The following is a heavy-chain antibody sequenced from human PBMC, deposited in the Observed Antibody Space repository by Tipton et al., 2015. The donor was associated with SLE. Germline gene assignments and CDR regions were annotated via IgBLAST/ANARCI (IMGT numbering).Heavy chain of an antibody. D-gene: IGHD4-11*01. J-gene: IGHJ6*02. V-gene: IGHV4-31*09. Sequence: TLSLTCTVSSDSFNIIGYYWSWIRQHPGKGLEWIGHVYYSGTTNYNPSLKSRITISLDKSKNHFSLRLSSLTAADTAVYYCARGPDYSNYYFYRMDVWGQGTTVTVSS. CDR3: ARGPDYSNYYFYRMDV. CDR1: SDSFNIIGYY. CDR2: VYYSGTT.